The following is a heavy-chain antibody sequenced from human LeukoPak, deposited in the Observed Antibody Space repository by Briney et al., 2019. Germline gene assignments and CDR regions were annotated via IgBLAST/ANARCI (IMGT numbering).Heavy chain of an antibody. CDR1: GGSIISYY. J-gene: IGHJ4*02. CDR2: IYYSWST. V-gene: IGHV4-59*01. Sequence: SATLSLTCTVSGGSIISYYWSWIRQPPGKGLEWIGYIYYSWSTNYNPSLKSRVTISVDTSKNQFSLKLSSVTAADTAVYYCARATYSSGWGTSDYWGQGTLVTVSS. D-gene: IGHD6-19*01. CDR3: ARATYSSGWGTSDY.